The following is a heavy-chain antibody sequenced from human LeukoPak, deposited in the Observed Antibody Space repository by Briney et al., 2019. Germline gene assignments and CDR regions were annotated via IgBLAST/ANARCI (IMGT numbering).Heavy chain of an antibody. CDR2: IDWDDDK. J-gene: IGHJ6*03. Sequence: SGPTLVKPTQTLTLTCTFSGFSLSTSGMCVSWIRQPPGKALEWLARIDWDDDKYYSTSLKTRLTISKDTSKNQVVLTMTNMDPVDTATYYCARTLTYYYDSSGYYYYYYYMDVWGKGTTVTISS. V-gene: IGHV2-70*11. D-gene: IGHD3-22*01. CDR1: GFSLSTSGMC. CDR3: ARTLTYYYDSSGYYYYYYYMDV.